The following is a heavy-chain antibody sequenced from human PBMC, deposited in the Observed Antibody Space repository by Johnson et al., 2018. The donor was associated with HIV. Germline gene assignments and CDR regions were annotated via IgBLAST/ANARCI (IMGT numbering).Heavy chain of an antibody. CDR3: ARVGSSWGRDAFDI. CDR1: GFTFSSYG. J-gene: IGHJ3*02. CDR2: IRYDGSNK. V-gene: IGHV3-30*02. Sequence: QVLLVESGGGVVQPGGSLRLSCAASGFTFSSYGMHWVRQAPGKGLEWVAFIRYDGSNKYYADSVKGRFTISRDNSKNTLYLQMNSLRAEDTAVYYCARVGSSWGRDAFDIWGQGTMVTVSS. D-gene: IGHD6-13*01.